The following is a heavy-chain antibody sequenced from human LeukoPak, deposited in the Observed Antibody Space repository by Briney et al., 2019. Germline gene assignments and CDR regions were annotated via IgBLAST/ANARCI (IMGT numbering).Heavy chain of an antibody. J-gene: IGHJ6*02. CDR3: AKGLNFYGSGRGDSEDV. CDR1: GFTFSDSA. D-gene: IGHD3-10*01. Sequence: GGSLRLSCAASGFTFSDSAMHWVRQAPGKGLEWVGRMRSEANSYATVYAASVKGRFTISRDDLKNTAYLQMNSLKTEDTAVYYCAKGLNFYGSGRGDSEDVWGQGTTVTVS. V-gene: IGHV3-73*01. CDR2: MRSEANSYAT.